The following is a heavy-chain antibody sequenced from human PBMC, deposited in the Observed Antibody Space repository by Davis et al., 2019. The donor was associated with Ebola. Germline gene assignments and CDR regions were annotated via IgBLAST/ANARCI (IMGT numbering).Heavy chain of an antibody. V-gene: IGHV3-23*01. Sequence: GESLKISCVASGFTFDNYAMSWVRQAPGKGLEWVSGIMSNAGRTYYADSVKGRFTISRDNSRNTLYLQMNSLRAEDTAVYYCAKDTWGSRLYYFDYWGQGTLVTVSS. D-gene: IGHD7-27*01. CDR2: IMSNAGRT. CDR3: AKDTWGSRLYYFDY. J-gene: IGHJ4*02. CDR1: GFTFDNYA.